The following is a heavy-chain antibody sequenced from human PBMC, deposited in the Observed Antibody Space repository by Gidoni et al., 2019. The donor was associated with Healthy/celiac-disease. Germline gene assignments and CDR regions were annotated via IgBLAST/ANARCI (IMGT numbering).Heavy chain of an antibody. J-gene: IGHJ6*02. CDR2: INHSGRT. CDR3: ARGRQYYYYGMDV. CDR1: GGSFSGYY. V-gene: IGHV4-34*01. Sequence: QVQLQQWGAGLLKPSETLSLTCAVYGGSFSGYYWSWIRQPPGKGLEWIGEINHSGRTNYNPSLKSRVTISVDTSKNQFSLKLSSVTAADTAVYYCARGRQYYYYGMDVWGQGTTVTVSS.